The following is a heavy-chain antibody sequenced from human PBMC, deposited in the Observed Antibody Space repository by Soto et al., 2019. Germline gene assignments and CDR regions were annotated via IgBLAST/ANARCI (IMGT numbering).Heavy chain of an antibody. CDR1: GFTFSSYG. D-gene: IGHD3-3*01. Sequence: PGGSLRLSCAASGFTFSSYGMHWVRQAPGKGLEWVAVISYDGSNKYYADSVKGRFTISRDNSKNTLYLQMNSLRAEDTAVYYCAKDPLVYRYDFWSGYSQPLDIWGQGTMVTVSS. J-gene: IGHJ3*02. CDR2: ISYDGSNK. V-gene: IGHV3-30*18. CDR3: AKDPLVYRYDFWSGYSQPLDI.